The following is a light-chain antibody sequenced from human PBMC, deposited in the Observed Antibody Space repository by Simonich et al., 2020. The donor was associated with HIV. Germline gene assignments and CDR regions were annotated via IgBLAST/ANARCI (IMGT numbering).Light chain of an antibody. J-gene: IGKJ3*01. Sequence: IQLTQSPSFLSASVGDRVTITCRSSQGITSYLAWYQKKPGKAPNLLLYSSSRLQRWVTYRFRGSASGTDYTLTISSLQPEDFATYYCQQYYSTPTFGPGTKVDIK. CDR1: QGITSY. CDR3: QQYYSTPT. CDR2: SSS. V-gene: IGKV1-NL1*01.